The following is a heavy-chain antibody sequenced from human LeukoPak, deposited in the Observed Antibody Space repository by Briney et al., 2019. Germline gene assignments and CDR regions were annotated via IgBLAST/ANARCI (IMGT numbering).Heavy chain of an antibody. D-gene: IGHD6-13*01. V-gene: IGHV4-59*08. CDR2: IYYSGRT. CDR1: GGSISSFY. J-gene: IGHJ3*02. Sequence: PSETLSLTCTVSGGSISSFYWSWIRQPPGKGLEWIGYIYYSGRTNYNPSLKSRVTISVDTSKNQFSLKLSSVTAADTAVYYCARHDGIADAFDIWGQGTMVTVSS. CDR3: ARHDGIADAFDI.